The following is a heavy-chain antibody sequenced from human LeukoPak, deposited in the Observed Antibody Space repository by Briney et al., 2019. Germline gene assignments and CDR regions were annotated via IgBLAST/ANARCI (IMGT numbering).Heavy chain of an antibody. J-gene: IGHJ4*02. CDR2: INPSGGST. V-gene: IGHV1-46*01. CDR3: ARDNPYYYGSGSADY. D-gene: IGHD3-10*01. Sequence: ASVKVSCKASGYTFTSYYMHWVRQAPGQGLEWMGIINPSGGSTSYAQKFQGRVTMTRDTSTSTVYMELSSLRSEDTAVYYCARDNPYYYGSGSADYWGQGTLVTVSS. CDR1: GYTFTSYY.